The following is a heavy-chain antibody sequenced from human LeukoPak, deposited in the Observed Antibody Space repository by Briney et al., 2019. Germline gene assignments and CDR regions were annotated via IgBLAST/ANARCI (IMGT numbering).Heavy chain of an antibody. CDR3: ARAREDILTGYYYYYGMDV. J-gene: IGHJ6*02. V-gene: IGHV4-59*01. CDR2: IYYSGST. Sequence: SETLSLTCTVSGGSISSYYWSWIRQPPGEGLEWIGYIYYSGSTNYNPSLKSRVTISVDTSKNQFSLKLSSVTAADTAVYYCARAREDILTGYYYYYGMDVWGQGTTVTVSS. CDR1: GGSISSYY. D-gene: IGHD3-9*01.